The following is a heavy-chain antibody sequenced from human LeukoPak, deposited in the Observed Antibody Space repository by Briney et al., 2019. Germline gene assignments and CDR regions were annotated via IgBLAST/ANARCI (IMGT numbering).Heavy chain of an antibody. J-gene: IGHJ6*02. D-gene: IGHD2-8*01. CDR2: INHNGNVN. CDR1: GFTFSSYW. V-gene: IGHV3-7*03. Sequence: GGSLRLSCAASGFTFSSYWMCWARQAPGKGLEWVASINHNGNVNYYVDSVKGRFTISRDNAKNSLYLQMSNLRAEDTAVYFCARGCGLDVWGQGATVTVSS. CDR3: ARGCGLDV.